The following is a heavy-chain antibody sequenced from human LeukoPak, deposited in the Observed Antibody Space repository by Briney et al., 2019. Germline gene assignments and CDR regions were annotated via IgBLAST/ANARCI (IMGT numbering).Heavy chain of an antibody. Sequence: ASVKVSCKTSGYTFTGYYMHWVRQAPGQGLEWMGWFNPNSGDTKYAQSVQGRVTMTRDTSISTIYMELSRLRSDDTAVYYCAGGIGRYSSSYFDYWGQGTLVTVSS. CDR1: GYTFTGYY. V-gene: IGHV1-2*02. CDR3: AGGIGRYSSSYFDY. CDR2: FNPNSGDT. D-gene: IGHD1-26*01. J-gene: IGHJ4*02.